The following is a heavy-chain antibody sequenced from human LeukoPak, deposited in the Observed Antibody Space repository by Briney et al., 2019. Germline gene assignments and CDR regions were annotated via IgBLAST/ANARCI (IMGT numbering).Heavy chain of an antibody. V-gene: IGHV3-23*01. CDR2: ISGSGGGT. D-gene: IGHD3-3*01. CDR1: GFTFSSYA. Sequence: GASLRLSCAASGFTFSSYAMSWVRQAPGKGLEGVSTISGSGGGTYYADSVKGRFTISRDNSKNTLYLQMNSLRAEDTAVYYCAKVLRLDAFDIWGQGTMVTVSS. J-gene: IGHJ3*02. CDR3: AKVLRLDAFDI.